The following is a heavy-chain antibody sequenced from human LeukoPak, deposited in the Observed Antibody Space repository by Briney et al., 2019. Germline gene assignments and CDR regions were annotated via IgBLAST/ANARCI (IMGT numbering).Heavy chain of an antibody. V-gene: IGHV4-59*08. CDR2: LYYSGYS. CDR1: GGSITSYY. CDR3: ARHSIASDGARLFDY. J-gene: IGHJ4*02. D-gene: IGHD2-21*01. Sequence: SETLSLTCTVSGGSITSYYWAWLRQPPEKGLEWIGYLYYSGYSNYNPSLKSRVSMSVDTSMNQFSLKLASVTAADTAVCYCARHSIASDGARLFDYWGRGTLVTVSS.